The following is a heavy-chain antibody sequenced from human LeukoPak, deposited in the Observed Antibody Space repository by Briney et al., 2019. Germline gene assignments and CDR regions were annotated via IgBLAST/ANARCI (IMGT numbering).Heavy chain of an antibody. D-gene: IGHD2-8*01. CDR2: IYYSGST. V-gene: IGHV4-39*01. Sequence: KPSETLSLTCTVSGGSVSSTTYYWGWIRQPPGKGLEWIGSIYYSGSTYYNPSLKSRVTISVDTSKNQFSLKLSSVTAADTAVYYCARTGSYCTNGVCYTVFDYWGQGTLVTVSS. CDR1: GGSVSSTTYY. CDR3: ARTGSYCTNGVCYTVFDY. J-gene: IGHJ4*02.